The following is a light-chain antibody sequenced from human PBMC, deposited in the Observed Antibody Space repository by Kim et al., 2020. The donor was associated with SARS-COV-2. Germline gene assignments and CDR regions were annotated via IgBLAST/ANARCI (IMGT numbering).Light chain of an antibody. Sequence: EIVLTQSPVTLSLSPGERVTLSCRASQTISRYLAWFQQKPGQPPRLLISDSSNRATGIPARFSGSGSGTDFTLTISSLEPEDFAVYYCQQRSNWPWTFGQGTKVEI. V-gene: IGKV3-11*01. CDR1: QTISRY. CDR2: DSS. J-gene: IGKJ1*01. CDR3: QQRSNWPWT.